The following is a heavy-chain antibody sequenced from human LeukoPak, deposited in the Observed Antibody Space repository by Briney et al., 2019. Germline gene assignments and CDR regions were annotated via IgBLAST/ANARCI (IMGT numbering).Heavy chain of an antibody. CDR1: GFTFSNYW. Sequence: GGSLRLSCAASGFTFSNYWMHWVRQAPGKGLVWVSRINSDGSSTNYADSVKGRFTISRDNAKNTLYLQMNSLRAEDTAVYYCATNSFWSGDYWGQGTLVTVSS. J-gene: IGHJ4*02. D-gene: IGHD3-3*01. CDR2: INSDGSST. V-gene: IGHV3-74*01. CDR3: ATNSFWSGDY.